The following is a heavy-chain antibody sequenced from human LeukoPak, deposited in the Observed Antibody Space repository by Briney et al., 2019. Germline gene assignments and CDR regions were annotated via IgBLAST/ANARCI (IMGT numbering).Heavy chain of an antibody. V-gene: IGHV3-23*01. CDR2: ISGSGGST. J-gene: IGHJ5*02. CDR3: AKDSSGSSSSWYRWFDP. CDR1: RFTFSSYA. D-gene: IGHD6-13*01. Sequence: GGSLRLSCAASRFTFSSYAMSWVRQAPGKGLEWVSAISGSGGSTYYADSVKGRFTISRDNSKNTLYLQMNSLRAEDTAVYYCAKDSSGSSSSWYRWFDPWGQGTLVTVSS.